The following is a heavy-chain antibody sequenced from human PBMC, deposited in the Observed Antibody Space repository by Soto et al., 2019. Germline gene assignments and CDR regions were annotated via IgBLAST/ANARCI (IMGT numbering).Heavy chain of an antibody. J-gene: IGHJ4*02. CDR2: MWYAGSNK. CDR3: ASERIAAAGPPYFDY. D-gene: IGHD6-13*01. V-gene: IGHV3-33*01. CDR1: GFTFSNYG. Sequence: QVQLVESGGGVVQPGRSLRLSCAASGFTFSNYGMHWVRQAPGKGLGWVAVMWYAGSNKYYADSVKGRFTISRDTSKNTLHLQMTSLTAQDTALYYCASERIAAAGPPYFDYWGQGTLVTVSS.